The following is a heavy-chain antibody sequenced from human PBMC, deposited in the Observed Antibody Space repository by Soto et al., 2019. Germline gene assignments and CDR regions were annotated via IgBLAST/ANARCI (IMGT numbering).Heavy chain of an antibody. CDR3: ASGMASRMASFVEIDV. J-gene: IGHJ6*04. V-gene: IGHV1-3*01. CDR1: GYTFTSYA. Sequence: QVQLVQSGAEVKKPGASVKVSCKASGYTFTSYAVHWVRQAPGQRLEWMGWINAGNGNTRYSQKFQGRVTITSDTTASSAYMEQRRLRCEETAVYSCASGMASRMASFVEIDVWGKGTTVTVSS. D-gene: IGHD6-13*01. CDR2: INAGNGNT.